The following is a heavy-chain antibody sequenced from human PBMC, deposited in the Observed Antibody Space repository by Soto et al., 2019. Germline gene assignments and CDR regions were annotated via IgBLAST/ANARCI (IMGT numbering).Heavy chain of an antibody. V-gene: IGHV4-31*03. Sequence: QVQLQESGPGLVKPSQTLSLTCTVSGGSISSGGYYWSWIRQHPGKGLEWIEYIYYSGSTYYNPYLKSRVSISVDTSMNQFSLKLSSVTAADTAVYYCARDQRGSGGRNWFDPWGQGTLVTVSS. CDR3: ARDQRGSGGRNWFDP. D-gene: IGHD3-10*01. CDR2: IYYSGST. J-gene: IGHJ5*02. CDR1: GGSISSGGYY.